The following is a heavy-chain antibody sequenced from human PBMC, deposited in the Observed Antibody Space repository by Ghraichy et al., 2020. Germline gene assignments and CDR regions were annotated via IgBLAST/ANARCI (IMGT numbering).Heavy chain of an antibody. J-gene: IGHJ6*02. CDR3: ARDHGYSSSWYNQKIDYYYGMDV. Sequence: GGSLRLSCAASGFTFSSYWMSWVRQAPGKGLEWVANIKQDGSEKYYVDSVKGRFTISRDNAKNSLYLQMNSLRAEDTAVYYCARDHGYSSSWYNQKIDYYYGMDVWGQGTTVTVSS. V-gene: IGHV3-7*01. CDR1: GFTFSSYW. D-gene: IGHD6-13*01. CDR2: IKQDGSEK.